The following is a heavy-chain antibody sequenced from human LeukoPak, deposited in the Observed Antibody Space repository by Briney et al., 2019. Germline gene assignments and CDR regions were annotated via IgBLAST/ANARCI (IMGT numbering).Heavy chain of an antibody. D-gene: IGHD1-26*01. CDR3: AKYGPQDSGSSHFDY. CDR2: IKGDGSST. CDR1: GFTFSNNW. V-gene: IGHV3-74*01. Sequence: GGSLRLSCAASGFTFSNNWMHWVRQAPGKGLVWVSRIKGDGSSTDYADSVKGRFTISRDNAKNTLLLQMNSLRAEDTAIYYCAKYGPQDSGSSHFDYWGQGALVTVSS. J-gene: IGHJ4*02.